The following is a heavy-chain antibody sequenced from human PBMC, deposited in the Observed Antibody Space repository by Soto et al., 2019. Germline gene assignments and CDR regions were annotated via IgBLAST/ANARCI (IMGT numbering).Heavy chain of an antibody. V-gene: IGHV3-30*18. CDR2: ISYDGSNK. CDR1: GFTFSSYG. D-gene: IGHD6-13*01. J-gene: IGHJ5*02. CDR3: AKGMYSSSWYRWFDP. Sequence: GGYLRLSCAASGFTFSSYGMHWVRQAPGKGLEWVAVISYDGSNKYYADSVKGRFTISRDNSKNTLYLQMNSLRAEDTAVYYCAKGMYSSSWYRWFDPWGQGTLVTVSS.